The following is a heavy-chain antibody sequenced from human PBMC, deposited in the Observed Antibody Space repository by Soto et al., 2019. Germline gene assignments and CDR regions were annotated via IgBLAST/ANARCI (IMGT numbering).Heavy chain of an antibody. V-gene: IGHV1-18*01. CDR1: GYTFSSYG. J-gene: IGHJ5*02. D-gene: IGHD3-10*01. CDR3: ARGGGEFDP. CDR2: ISAYNGNT. Sequence: QVQLVQSGAEVKKPGSSVKVSCKASGYTFSSYGISWVRQAPGQGLEWMGWISAYNGNTNYAQNLQDRVTMTTDTSTSTGYMQLRSLRADDKAVYYCARGGGEFDPWGQRTLVTVSS.